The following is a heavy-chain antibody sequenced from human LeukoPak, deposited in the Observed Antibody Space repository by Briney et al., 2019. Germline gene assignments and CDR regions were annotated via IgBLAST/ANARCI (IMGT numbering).Heavy chain of an antibody. CDR2: ISGNGLQT. CDR3: AKDANYLDSSGYFIPFDY. V-gene: IGHV3-23*01. Sequence: GGSLRLSCSASGFTFSRFAMTWVRHLPGKGLAWVSTISGNGLQTLYADSVKGRFSVSRDNSVNIVYLQMDSLRADDSALYSCAKDANYLDSSGYFIPFDYWGPGTLVTVAS. CDR1: GFTFSRFA. D-gene: IGHD3-22*01. J-gene: IGHJ4*02.